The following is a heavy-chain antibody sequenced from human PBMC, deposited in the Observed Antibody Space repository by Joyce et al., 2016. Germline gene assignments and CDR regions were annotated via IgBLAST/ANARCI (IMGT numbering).Heavy chain of an antibody. CDR1: GYTFTNFD. J-gene: IGHJ4*02. CDR2: RTPNSGNT. V-gene: IGHV1-8*01. CDR3: ARNKYGTGDFDF. Sequence: QVQLVQSGAEVKKPGASVKVSCKASGYTFTNFDINWVRQAPGQGLEWMRWRTPNSGNTGYAQNFKGRVTMTRDTSISTAYMELSSLRSEDTAVYFCARNKYGTGDFDFWGQGTPVTVSS. D-gene: IGHD7-27*01.